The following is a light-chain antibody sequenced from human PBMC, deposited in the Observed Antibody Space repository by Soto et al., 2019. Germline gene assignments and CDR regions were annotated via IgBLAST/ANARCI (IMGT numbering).Light chain of an antibody. V-gene: IGLV3-25*03. J-gene: IGLJ1*01. CDR2: KDS. CDR3: QSVDSSGTYV. CDR1: ALPKQY. Sequence: SSELTQPPSVSVSPGQTARITCSGDALPKQYAYWYQQKPGQAPVLVIYKDSERPSGIPERFSGSSSGTTVTLTISGVQAEDEADYYCQSVDSSGTYVFATGTKLTVL.